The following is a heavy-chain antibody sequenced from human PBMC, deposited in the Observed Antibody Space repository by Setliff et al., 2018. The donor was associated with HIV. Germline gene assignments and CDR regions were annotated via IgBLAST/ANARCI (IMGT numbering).Heavy chain of an antibody. V-gene: IGHV1-2*06. Sequence: ASVKVSCKASGYAFTGFYMHWVRQAPGQGLEWMGRINPNSGDTNYAQKFQGRVTMTRDTSISTAYMELSRLRSDDTAVYYCARVLHCGGDCYTDAFDIWGQGTMVTVSS. CDR2: INPNSGDT. J-gene: IGHJ3*02. D-gene: IGHD2-21*01. CDR1: GYAFTGFY. CDR3: ARVLHCGGDCYTDAFDI.